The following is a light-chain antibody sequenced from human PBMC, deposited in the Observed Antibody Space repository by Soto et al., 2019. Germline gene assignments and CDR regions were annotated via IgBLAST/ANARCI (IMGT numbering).Light chain of an antibody. CDR2: DAS. V-gene: IGKV3-11*01. J-gene: IGKJ4*01. Sequence: EIVLTQSPATLSLSPGERATLSCRASQAVSSYLAWYQQKPGQGPRLLIYDASNRVTGIPDRFSGSGSGTDFTLTISSLEPEDFAVYYCQQRRNWPLTFGGGTKVEIK. CDR3: QQRRNWPLT. CDR1: QAVSSY.